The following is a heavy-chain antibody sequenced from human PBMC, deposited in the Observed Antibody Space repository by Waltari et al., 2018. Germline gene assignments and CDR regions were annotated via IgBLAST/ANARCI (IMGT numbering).Heavy chain of an antibody. CDR1: GDSITNADYY. Sequence: QVQLQESGPGLVKPSLTLSLTCTVPGDSITNADYYWNWFRQSPGEGLEWIGYISSTGNTYYKPSLKSRITISLDTSKSHFSLNLSSVTAADTAVYYCARGDKGGSGAYYAFDIWGQGTNVTVSS. CDR3: ARGDKGGSGAYYAFDI. D-gene: IGHD1-26*01. CDR2: ISSTGNT. J-gene: IGHJ3*02. V-gene: IGHV4-30-4*08.